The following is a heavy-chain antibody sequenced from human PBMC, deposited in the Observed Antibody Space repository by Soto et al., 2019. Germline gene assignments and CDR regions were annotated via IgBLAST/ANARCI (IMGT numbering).Heavy chain of an antibody. CDR1: GFTFSSYG. V-gene: IGHV3-33*01. D-gene: IGHD6-19*01. J-gene: IGHJ6*02. CDR3: ARDREVAVAGKPDYYYYGMDV. CDR2: IWYDGSNK. Sequence: QVQLVESGGGVVQPGRSLRLSCAASGFTFSSYGMHWVRQAPGKGLEWVAVIWYDGSNKYYADSVKGRFTISRDNSKNTLYLQMNSLRAGDTAVYYCARDREVAVAGKPDYYYYGMDVWGQGTTVTVSS.